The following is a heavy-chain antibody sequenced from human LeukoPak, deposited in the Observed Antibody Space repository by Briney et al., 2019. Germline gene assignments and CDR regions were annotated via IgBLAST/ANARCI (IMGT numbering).Heavy chain of an antibody. CDR1: GFTFSSYW. D-gene: IGHD6-6*01. J-gene: IGHJ3*02. CDR2: INSDGSST. CDR3: AKVPPQAARGPRDAFDI. Sequence: GGSLRLSCAASGFTFSSYWMHWVRQAPGKGLVWVSRINSDGSSTSYADSVKGRFIISRDNSKNTLYLQMNSLRAEDTAVYYCAKVPPQAARGPRDAFDIWGQGTMVTVSS. V-gene: IGHV3-74*01.